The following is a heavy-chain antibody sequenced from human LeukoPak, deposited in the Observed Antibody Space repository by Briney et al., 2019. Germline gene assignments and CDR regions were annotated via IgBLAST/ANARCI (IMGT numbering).Heavy chain of an antibody. CDR3: ARKGSGSYYNGPDAFDI. V-gene: IGHV3-13*01. Sequence: GGSLRLSCAASGFTFSSYSMNWVRLATGKGLEWVSAIGTAGDTYYPGSVKGRFTISRENAKNSLYLQMNSLRAGDTAVYYCARKGSGSYYNGPDAFDIWGQGTMVTVSS. D-gene: IGHD3-10*01. CDR2: IGTAGDT. J-gene: IGHJ3*02. CDR1: GFTFSSYS.